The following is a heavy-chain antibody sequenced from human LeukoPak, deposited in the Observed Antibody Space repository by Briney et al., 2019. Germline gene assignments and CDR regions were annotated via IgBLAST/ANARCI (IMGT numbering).Heavy chain of an antibody. CDR1: GFSFRTYD. J-gene: IGHJ3*01. CDR2: IGVRGDT. V-gene: IGHV3-13*01. D-gene: IGHD2-8*02. Sequence: AGGSLRLSCAASGFSFRTYDMLWVRQGTGKGLEWVSGIGVRGDTHYPGSVKGRFTISRENAENSLYLQMNSLRVEDTAVYYCARAARFLESTGAHAFDLWGQGTMVTVSS. CDR3: ARAARFLESTGAHAFDL.